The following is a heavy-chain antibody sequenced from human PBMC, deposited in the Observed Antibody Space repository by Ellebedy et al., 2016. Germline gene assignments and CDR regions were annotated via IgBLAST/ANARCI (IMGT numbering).Heavy chain of an antibody. D-gene: IGHD5-18*01. CDR1: GGSIRRSSYY. Sequence: SQTLSLTXXVSGGSIRRSSYYWGWIRQPPGKGLEWIGSIYYSGSTYYNPSLKSRVTISVDTSKNQFSLKLSSVTAADTAVYYCARDPNTLQPVDAFDIWGQGTMVTVSS. CDR3: ARDPNTLQPVDAFDI. CDR2: IYYSGST. V-gene: IGHV4-39*07. J-gene: IGHJ3*02.